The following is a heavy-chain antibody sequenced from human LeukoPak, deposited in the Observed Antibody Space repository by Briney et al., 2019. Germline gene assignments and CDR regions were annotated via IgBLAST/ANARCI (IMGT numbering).Heavy chain of an antibody. V-gene: IGHV3-30*03. J-gene: IGHJ5*02. CDR3: ARGDYTKTDRTNWFDP. Sequence: GRSLRLSCAASGFTFSSYKMHRVRQTPGKGLEWVAGTSYGGGMQYYADSVKGRFTISRGNSKDTLFLQMNSLRPEDTAVYYCARGDYTKTDRTNWFDPWGQGTLVTVSS. CDR2: TSYGGGMQ. CDR1: GFTFSSYK. D-gene: IGHD4-11*01.